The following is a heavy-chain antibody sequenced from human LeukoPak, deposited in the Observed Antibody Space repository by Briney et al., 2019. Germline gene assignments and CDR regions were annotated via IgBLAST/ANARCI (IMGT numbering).Heavy chain of an antibody. D-gene: IGHD3-22*01. CDR1: GYTFTSNA. CDR3: ARDLTHRRNYDNSGYQIVPAF. Sequence: ASVKVSCKASGYTFTSNAINWVRQAPGQGLEWMGWISGYNGYTKYTQKVQGRVTMTTDTSTSTAYMELRSLRSDDTAVYYCARDLTHRRNYDNSGYQIVPAFWGQGTLVTVSS. V-gene: IGHV1-18*01. CDR2: ISGYNGYT. J-gene: IGHJ4*02.